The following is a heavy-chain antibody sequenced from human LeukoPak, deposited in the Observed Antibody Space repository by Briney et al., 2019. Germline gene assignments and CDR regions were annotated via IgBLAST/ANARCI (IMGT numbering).Heavy chain of an antibody. J-gene: IGHJ6*03. CDR3: ARVEATTGRNYHYYYMDV. V-gene: IGHV3-21*01. D-gene: IGHD1-1*01. CDR2: INSGSTYM. CDR1: GFYFSSYS. Sequence: GGSLRLSCGASGFYFSSYSMNWVRQAPGKGLEWVSSINSGSTYMYYADSVKGGFTISRDTAKNSLHLQMYSLRAEDTAVYFCARVEATTGRNYHYYYMDVWGEGTTVTVSS.